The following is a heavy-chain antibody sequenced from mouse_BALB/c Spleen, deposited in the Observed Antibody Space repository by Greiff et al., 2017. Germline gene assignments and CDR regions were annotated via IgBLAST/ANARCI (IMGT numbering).Heavy chain of an antibody. Sequence: EVQGVESGPGLVKPSQSLSLTCTVTGYSITSDYAWNWIRQFPGNKLEWMGYISYSGSTSYNPSLKSRISITRDTSKNPFFLQLNSVTTEDTATYYCARGSSGLYAMDYWGQGTSVTVSS. V-gene: IGHV3-2*02. CDR2: ISYSGST. CDR3: ARGSSGLYAMDY. D-gene: IGHD3-1*01. J-gene: IGHJ4*01. CDR1: GYSITSDYA.